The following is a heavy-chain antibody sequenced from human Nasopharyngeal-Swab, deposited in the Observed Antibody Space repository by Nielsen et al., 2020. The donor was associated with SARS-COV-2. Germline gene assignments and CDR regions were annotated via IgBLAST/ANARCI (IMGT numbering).Heavy chain of an antibody. CDR3: AKAAPYYLDY. D-gene: IGHD3-22*01. CDR1: GFTFSTYA. J-gene: IGHJ4*01. CDR2: VSGSGGSA. Sequence: GESLKISCVASGFTFSTYAMSWVRKAPGKGLDWVSAVSGSGGSAYYADSVKGRFTISRDNSKNTVYLQMNSLRPEDTALYYCAKAAPYYLDYWGRGTLVTVSS. V-gene: IGHV3-23*01.